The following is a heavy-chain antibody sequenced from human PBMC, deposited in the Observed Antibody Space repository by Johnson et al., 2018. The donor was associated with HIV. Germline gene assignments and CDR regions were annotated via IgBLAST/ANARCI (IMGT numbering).Heavy chain of an antibody. J-gene: IGHJ3*02. CDR1: GFRFDDYA. CDR3: AKERYMGSTTLADAFDM. V-gene: IGHV3-9*01. CDR2: ISWNSGSI. D-gene: IGHD1-26*01. Sequence: QLVESGGGLVQPGRSLRLSCAASGFRFDDYAMHWVRQAPGKGLEWVSGISWNSGSIGYVDSVKGRFTISRDNSKNTLFLQMNSLRAEDTAVYYCAKERYMGSTTLADAFDMWGQGTMVTVSS.